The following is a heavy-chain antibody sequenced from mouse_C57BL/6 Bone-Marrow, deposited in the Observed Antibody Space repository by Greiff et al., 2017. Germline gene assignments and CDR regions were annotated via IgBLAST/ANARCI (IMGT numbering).Heavy chain of an antibody. CDR1: GFTFSDYY. D-gene: IGHD1-1*01. CDR2: ISNGGGST. J-gene: IGHJ1*03. CDR3: ARHGGLFIAGDFDV. Sequence: EVQLVESGGGLVQPGGSLKLSCAASGFTFSDYYMYWVRQTPEKRLEWVAYISNGGGSTYYPDTVKGRFTISRDNAKNTLYLQMSRLKSEDTAMFYCARHGGLFIAGDFDVWGTGTTVTVSS. V-gene: IGHV5-12*01.